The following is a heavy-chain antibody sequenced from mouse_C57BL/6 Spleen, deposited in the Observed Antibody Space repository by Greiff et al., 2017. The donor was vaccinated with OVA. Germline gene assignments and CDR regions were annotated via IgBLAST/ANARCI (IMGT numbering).Heavy chain of an antibody. CDR3: SGYYGNSYGYFDF. J-gene: IGHJ1*03. V-gene: IGHV1-81*01. Sequence: QVQLKESGAELVRPGASVKLSCKASGYTFTSYGISWVKQRTGQGLEWIGEIYPRSGNTYYNEKFKGKATLTADKSSSTAYMELRSLTSEDSAVYFFSGYYGNSYGYFDFWGTGTTVTVSS. CDR1: GYTFTSYG. D-gene: IGHD2-1*01. CDR2: IYPRSGNT.